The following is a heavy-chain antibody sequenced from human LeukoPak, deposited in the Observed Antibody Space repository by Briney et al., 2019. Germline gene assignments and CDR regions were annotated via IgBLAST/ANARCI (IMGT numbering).Heavy chain of an antibody. D-gene: IGHD3-10*01. CDR3: ARHTPRRVRGVIIRAGGGDGMDV. CDR1: GGSISSYY. Sequence: PSETLSLTCTVSGGSISSYYWSWIRQPPGKGLEWIGYIYYSGSTNYNPSLKSRVTISVDTSKNQFSLKLSSVTAADTAVYYCARHTPRRVRGVIIRAGGGDGMDVWGQGTTVTVSS. V-gene: IGHV4-59*08. CDR2: IYYSGST. J-gene: IGHJ6*02.